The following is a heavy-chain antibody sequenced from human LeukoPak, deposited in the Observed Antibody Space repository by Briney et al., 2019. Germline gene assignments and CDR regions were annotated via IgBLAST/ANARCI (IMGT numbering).Heavy chain of an antibody. V-gene: IGHV3-74*01. CDR3: ARDAVDTANAV. CDR1: GFTFSSYG. D-gene: IGHD5-18*01. J-gene: IGHJ6*02. Sequence: GGSLRLSCAASGFTFSSYGMSWVRQAPGKGLVWVSHINSDGSITSYADSVKGRFTISRDNAKNTLYLQMNSLRAEDTAVYYCARDAVDTANAVWGQGTTVTVSS. CDR2: INSDGSIT.